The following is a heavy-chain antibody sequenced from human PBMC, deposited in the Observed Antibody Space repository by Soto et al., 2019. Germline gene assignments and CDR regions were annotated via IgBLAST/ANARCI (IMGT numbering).Heavy chain of an antibody. V-gene: IGHV5-51*01. Sequence: PGESLKISCKGSGYSFTSYWIGWVRQMPGKGMEWMGIIYPGDSDTRYSPSFQGQVTISADKSISTAYLQWSSLKASDTAMYYCARLWPYYDILTGYPWTGMDVWGQGTTVTVSS. CDR3: ARLWPYYDILTGYPWTGMDV. J-gene: IGHJ6*02. D-gene: IGHD3-9*01. CDR1: GYSFTSYW. CDR2: IYPGDSDT.